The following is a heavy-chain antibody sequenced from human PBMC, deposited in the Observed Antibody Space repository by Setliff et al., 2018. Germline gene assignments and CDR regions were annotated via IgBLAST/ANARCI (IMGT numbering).Heavy chain of an antibody. J-gene: IGHJ6*04. D-gene: IGHD3-10*01. V-gene: IGHV1-2*02. CDR2: INPRTGVT. CDR3: ARGTDYHGSGSYWAKDV. Sequence: ASVKVSCKASGYAFTGHYIHWVRQAPGQGLEWMGWINPRTGVTNYAQKFQGRVTMTRDTSITTVYMDLSSLKSDDTAVYYCARGTDYHGSGSYWAKDVWGKGTTVTVSS. CDR1: GYAFTGHY.